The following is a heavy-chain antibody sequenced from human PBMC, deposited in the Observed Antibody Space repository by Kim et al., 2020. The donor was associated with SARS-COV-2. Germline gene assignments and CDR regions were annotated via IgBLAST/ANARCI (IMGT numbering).Heavy chain of an antibody. CDR1: GYTFTSYG. J-gene: IGHJ4*02. CDR2: ISAYNGNT. D-gene: IGHD3-10*01. V-gene: IGHV1-18*04. Sequence: ASVKVSCKASGYTFTSYGISWVRQAPGQGLEWMGWISAYNGNTNYAQKLQGRVTMTTDTSTSTAYMELRSLRSDDTAVYYCARGHSNTYYYGSGSYFFDYWGQGTLVTVSS. CDR3: ARGHSNTYYYGSGSYFFDY.